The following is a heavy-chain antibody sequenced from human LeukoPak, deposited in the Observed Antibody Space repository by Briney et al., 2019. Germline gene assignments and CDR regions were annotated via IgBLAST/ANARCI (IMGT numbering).Heavy chain of an antibody. Sequence: SETLSLSCTVSGGSISSYYWSWIRQPPGKGLEWIGYFYYSGGSNYNPSLKSRVTISLDTSKSQFSLKLSSVTAADTAVYYCARVERGTAMVIGNFDYWGQGTLVTVSS. CDR2: FYYSGGS. CDR1: GGSISSYY. CDR3: ARVERGTAMVIGNFDY. J-gene: IGHJ4*02. V-gene: IGHV4-59*08. D-gene: IGHD5-18*01.